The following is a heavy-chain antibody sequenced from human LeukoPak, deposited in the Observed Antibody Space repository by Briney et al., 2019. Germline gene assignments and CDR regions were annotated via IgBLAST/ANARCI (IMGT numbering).Heavy chain of an antibody. CDR3: ARETRTHIAAAGTFWFDP. J-gene: IGHJ5*02. CDR1: GFTFSSYS. CDR2: ISSSSSTI. V-gene: IGHV3-48*04. Sequence: GGSLRLSCAASGFTFSSYSMNWVRQAPGKGLEWVSYISSSSSTIYYADSVKGRFTISRDNAKNSLYLQMNSLRAEDTAVYYCARETRTHIAAAGTFWFDPWGQGTLVTVSS. D-gene: IGHD6-13*01.